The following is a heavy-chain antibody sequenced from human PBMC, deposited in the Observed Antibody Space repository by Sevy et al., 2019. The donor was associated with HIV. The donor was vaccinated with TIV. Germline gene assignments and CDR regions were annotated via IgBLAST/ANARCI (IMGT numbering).Heavy chain of an antibody. CDR2: INPNGGGT. Sequence: ASVKVSCTASGYTFTDYYIDWVRQAPGQGLECMGIINPNGGGTNYAQSFQGRVTMTRDTSTSTVYMELSSLRSEDSAGYYCARVDSCGGDCYYFDYWGQGTLVTVSS. J-gene: IGHJ4*02. D-gene: IGHD2-21*02. V-gene: IGHV1-46*01. CDR1: GYTFTDYY. CDR3: ARVDSCGGDCYYFDY.